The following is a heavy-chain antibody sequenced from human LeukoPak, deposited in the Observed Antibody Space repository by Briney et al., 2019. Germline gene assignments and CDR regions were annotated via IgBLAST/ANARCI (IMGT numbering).Heavy chain of an antibody. V-gene: IGHV3-23*01. J-gene: IGHJ4*02. Sequence: RGSLRLSCAASGFTFSSYAMSWVRQAPGKGLEWVSAISGSGGSTYYADSVKGRFTISRDNSKNTLYLQMNSLRAEDTAVYYCAQRDSSGYYTYLDYWGQGTLVTVSS. CDR3: AQRDSSGYYTYLDY. CDR2: ISGSGGST. D-gene: IGHD3-22*01. CDR1: GFTFSSYA.